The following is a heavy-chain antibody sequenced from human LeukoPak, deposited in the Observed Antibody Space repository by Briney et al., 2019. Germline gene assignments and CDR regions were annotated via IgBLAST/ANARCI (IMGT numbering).Heavy chain of an antibody. J-gene: IGHJ4*02. V-gene: IGHV1-18*04. CDR3: ARKLVFDY. Sequence: ASVRVSCKTSRYRFTKYGISWVRQAPGQGLEWMGWINPADGNTTSARKFHGRLIMTTDTSTNTAHMEMRGLRSDDTAVYYCARKLVFDYCGQGTLVSVSS. CDR2: INPADGNT. CDR1: RYRFTKYG.